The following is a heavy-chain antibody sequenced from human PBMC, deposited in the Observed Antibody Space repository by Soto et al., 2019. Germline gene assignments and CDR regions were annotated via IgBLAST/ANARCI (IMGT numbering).Heavy chain of an antibody. CDR1: GGSISSYY. D-gene: IGHD6-6*01. Sequence: SETLSLTCTVSGGSISSYYWSWIRQSPGKGLEWIGYIYYSGSTNYNPSLKSRVTISVDTSKNQFSLKLSSVTAADTAVYYCARHAEDSGPFDYWGQGTLVTVSS. CDR3: ARHAEDSGPFDY. CDR2: IYYSGST. J-gene: IGHJ4*02. V-gene: IGHV4-59*08.